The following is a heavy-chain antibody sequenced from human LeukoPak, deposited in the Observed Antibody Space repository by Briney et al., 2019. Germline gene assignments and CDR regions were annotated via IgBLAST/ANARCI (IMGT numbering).Heavy chain of an antibody. CDR1: GYTFTGYY. CDR3: ARVGGSSPYYYYYYMDV. D-gene: IGHD3-3*01. V-gene: IGHV1-2*02. J-gene: IGHJ6*03. Sequence: ASVKVSCKASGYTFTGYYMHWVRQAPGQGLEWMGWINPNSGGTNYAQKFQGRVTMTRDTSISTAYMELSRLRSDDTAVYYCARVGGSSPYYYYYYMDVWGKGTTVTISS. CDR2: INPNSGGT.